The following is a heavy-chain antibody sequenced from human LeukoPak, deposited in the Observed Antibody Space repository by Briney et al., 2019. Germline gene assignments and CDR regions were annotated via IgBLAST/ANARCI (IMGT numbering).Heavy chain of an antibody. D-gene: IGHD6-13*01. J-gene: IGHJ4*02. V-gene: IGHV5-51*01. Sequence: GESLKISCKGSGYSFTSYWIGRVRQMPGKGLEGMGIIYPGDSDTRYSPCFQGQVTISADQSISTAYLQWSSLKASDTAMYYCARHETTASSWARQWGQGTLVTVSS. CDR1: GYSFTSYW. CDR2: IYPGDSDT. CDR3: ARHETTASSWARQ.